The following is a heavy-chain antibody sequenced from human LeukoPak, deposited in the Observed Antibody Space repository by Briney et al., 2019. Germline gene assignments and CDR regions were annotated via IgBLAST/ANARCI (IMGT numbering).Heavy chain of an antibody. Sequence: GGSLRLSCAASGFTFSSYEMNWVRQAPGKGLEWVSYITSSGSTMYYTDSVKGRFTISRDNAKNSLYLQMNSLRAKDTAVHYCARRFDYRGKGTLVTVSS. CDR1: GFTFSSYE. V-gene: IGHV3-48*03. CDR3: ARRFDY. J-gene: IGHJ4*02. CDR2: ITSSGSTM.